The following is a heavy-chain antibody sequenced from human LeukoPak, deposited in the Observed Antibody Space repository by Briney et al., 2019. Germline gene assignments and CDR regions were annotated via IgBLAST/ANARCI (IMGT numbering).Heavy chain of an antibody. D-gene: IGHD1-1*01. J-gene: IGHJ5*02. CDR3: ARTTGKRFDP. V-gene: IGHV1-46*01. Sequence: ASVKVSCKASGYIFTDFYIHWVRQAPGQGLEWMGIINPSGGSTNYAQKFQGRVTMSRDTSPSTVYMELSSLRSEDTAVYYCARTTGKRFDPWGQGTLVIVS. CDR2: INPSGGST. CDR1: GYIFTDFY.